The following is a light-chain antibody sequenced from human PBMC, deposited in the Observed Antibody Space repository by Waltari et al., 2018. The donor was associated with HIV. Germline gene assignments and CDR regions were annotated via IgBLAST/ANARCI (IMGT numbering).Light chain of an antibody. J-gene: IGLJ2*01. CDR1: KLGEKY. CDR2: QDR. Sequence: SYELTQPPSVSVSPGQTASITCSGGKLGEKYACWYQQKPGQSPVVVIYQDRKRPSGIPERISGSNSGNTATLTINGTQAMDEADYYCQAWDSSTVIFGGGTRLTVL. CDR3: QAWDSSTVI. V-gene: IGLV3-1*01.